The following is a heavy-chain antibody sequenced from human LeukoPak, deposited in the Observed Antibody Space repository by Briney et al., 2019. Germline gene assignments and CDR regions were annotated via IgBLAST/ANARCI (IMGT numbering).Heavy chain of an antibody. CDR1: GYTFTGYY. J-gene: IGHJ4*02. CDR2: INPNSGGT. V-gene: IGHV1-2*02. CDR3: ARGMVPAAIPGAY. Sequence: ASVKVSCKASGYTFTGYYMHWVRPAPGQGLEWMGWINPNSGGTNYAQKFQGRVTMTRDTSISTAYMELSRLRSDDTAVYYCARGMVPAAIPGAYWGQGTLVTVSS. D-gene: IGHD2-2*02.